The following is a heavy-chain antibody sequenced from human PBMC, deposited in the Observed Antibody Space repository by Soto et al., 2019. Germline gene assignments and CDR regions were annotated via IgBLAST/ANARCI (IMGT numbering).Heavy chain of an antibody. J-gene: IGHJ4*02. CDR1: GFTFSSYA. CDR2: ISGSGGSA. Sequence: PRLSCAASGFTFSSYAMSWVRQTPGKGLEWVSAISGSGGSAYYADSVKGRFTISRDNSKNTLYLQMNSLRAEDTAIYYCAKVFYDSSGYYSLDYWGQGTLVTVSS. D-gene: IGHD3-22*01. CDR3: AKVFYDSSGYYSLDY. V-gene: IGHV3-23*01.